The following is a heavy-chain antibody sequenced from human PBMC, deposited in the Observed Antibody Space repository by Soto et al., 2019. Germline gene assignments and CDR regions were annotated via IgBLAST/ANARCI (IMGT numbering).Heavy chain of an antibody. CDR1: GGSVSSGSYY. V-gene: IGHV4-61*01. CDR2: IYYSGST. CDR3: ASSLCLGELSLFPYYYYGMGV. Sequence: SETLSLTCTVSGGSVSSGSYYWSWIRQPPGKGLEWIGYIYYSGSTNYNPSLKSRVTISVDTSKNQFSLKLSSVTAADTAVYYCASSLCLGELSLFPYYYYGMGVWGQGTTVTVSS. J-gene: IGHJ6*02. D-gene: IGHD3-16*02.